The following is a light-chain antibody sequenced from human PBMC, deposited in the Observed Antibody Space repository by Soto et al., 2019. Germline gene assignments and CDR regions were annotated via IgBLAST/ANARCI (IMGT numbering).Light chain of an antibody. CDR1: SSDVGGYNY. V-gene: IGLV2-8*01. J-gene: IGLJ3*02. Sequence: QSALTQPPSASGSPGQSVTISCTGTSSDVGGYNYVSWYQQHPGKAPKLMIYEVSKRPSGVPDRFSGSKSGNTASLTVSGLQAEEEADYYCNSYAGSNNGVFGGGTKVTVL. CDR2: EVS. CDR3: NSYAGSNNGV.